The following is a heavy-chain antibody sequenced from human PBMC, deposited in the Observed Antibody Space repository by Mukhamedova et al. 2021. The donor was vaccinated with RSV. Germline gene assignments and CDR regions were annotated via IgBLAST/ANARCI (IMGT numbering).Heavy chain of an antibody. J-gene: IGHJ4*02. CDR3: TRALDY. Sequence: GFTFGDFWMDWVRQAPGKGLEWVANIKEDGREKYYVDSVKGRFTISRDNAKNSLYLQMNNLRAEDTAFDYCTRALDYWGQGTLVTV. V-gene: IGHV3-7*01. CDR1: GFTFGDFW. CDR2: IKEDGREK.